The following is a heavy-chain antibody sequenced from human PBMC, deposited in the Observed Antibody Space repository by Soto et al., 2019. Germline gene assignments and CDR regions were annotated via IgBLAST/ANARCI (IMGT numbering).Heavy chain of an antibody. CDR2: IYWDDDK. CDR1: GFSLSTNGVG. D-gene: IGHD4-17*01. Sequence: ESGPTLVKPTQTLTLTCPFSGFSLSTNGVGVGWIRQFPGKALEWLALIYWDDDKRYSPSLKSRLTITKDTSKNQVVLRMTNMDPVDTATYYCAHSPPATVTTSAEYFQHWGQGTLVTVSS. V-gene: IGHV2-5*02. CDR3: AHSPPATVTTSAEYFQH. J-gene: IGHJ1*01.